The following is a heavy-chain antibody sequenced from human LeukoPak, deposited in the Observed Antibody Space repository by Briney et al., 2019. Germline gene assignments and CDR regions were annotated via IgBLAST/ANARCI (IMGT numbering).Heavy chain of an antibody. D-gene: IGHD2-21*02. CDR3: ARIYCGGDCYSYYFDY. Sequence: GGSLRLSCAASGFTFSSYWMSWVRQAPGKGLEWVANIKQDGSEKYYVDSVKGRFTISRDNAKNSLYLQMNSLRAEDTAVYYCARIYCGGDCYSYYFDYWGQGTLVTVSS. CDR1: GFTFSSYW. CDR2: IKQDGSEK. V-gene: IGHV3-7*01. J-gene: IGHJ4*02.